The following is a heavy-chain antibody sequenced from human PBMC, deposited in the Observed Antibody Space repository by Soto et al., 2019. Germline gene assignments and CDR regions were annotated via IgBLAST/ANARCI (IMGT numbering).Heavy chain of an antibody. D-gene: IGHD3-9*01. J-gene: IGHJ5*02. CDR2: IYYSRST. Sequence: SETLTLSCTASGVSISNDNYYWIWIGQSPGKGQEGIAYIYYSRSTYYNASLRSRLTISVDPSKTQFSLNLSSVTAADTAVYYCARTVSPAPFYYDSGGFDLWGQGTLVTVSS. CDR1: GVSISNDNYY. V-gene: IGHV4-30-4*01. CDR3: ARTVSPAPFYYDSGGFDL.